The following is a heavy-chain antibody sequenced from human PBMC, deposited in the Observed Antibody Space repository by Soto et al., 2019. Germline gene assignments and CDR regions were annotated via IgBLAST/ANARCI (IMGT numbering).Heavy chain of an antibody. CDR3: AKHEGYCSSTTCSNFDY. J-gene: IGHJ4*02. CDR2: IYPGDSET. V-gene: IGHV5-51*01. CDR1: GFTFTNYW. D-gene: IGHD2-2*01. Sequence: GESLKISCKGSGFTFTNYWIAWVRQMPGKGLEWMGIIYPGDSETSYSPSFQGQVTISADKSINTAYLHWSSLKASDTAMYYCAKHEGYCSSTTCSNFDYWGQGTLVIVSS.